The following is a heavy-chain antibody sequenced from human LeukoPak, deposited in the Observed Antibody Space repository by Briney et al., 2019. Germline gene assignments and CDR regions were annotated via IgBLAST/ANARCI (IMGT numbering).Heavy chain of an antibody. CDR3: ARDRRRVGATYFDY. J-gene: IGHJ4*02. CDR2: IYYSGST. CDR1: GGSISSYY. D-gene: IGHD1-26*01. Sequence: SETLSLTCTVSGGSISSYYWSWIRQPPGKGLEWIGYIYYSGSTNYNPSLKSRVTISVGTSKNQFSLKLSSVTAADTAVYYCARDRRRVGATYFDYWGQGTLVTASS. V-gene: IGHV4-59*01.